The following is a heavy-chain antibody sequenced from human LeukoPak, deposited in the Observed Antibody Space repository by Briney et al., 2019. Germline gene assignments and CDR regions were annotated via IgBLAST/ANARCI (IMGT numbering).Heavy chain of an antibody. CDR3: ARGDIVGATRFDY. Sequence: PLETLSLTCTVSGGSISPYYWSWLRQPPGKGLEGIGYIYYSGNTNYNPSLKSRVTISVDTSKNQFSLKLSSVTAADTAVYYCARGDIVGATRFDYWGQGTLVTVSS. CDR2: IYYSGNT. CDR1: GGSISPYY. V-gene: IGHV4-59*01. J-gene: IGHJ4*02. D-gene: IGHD1-26*01.